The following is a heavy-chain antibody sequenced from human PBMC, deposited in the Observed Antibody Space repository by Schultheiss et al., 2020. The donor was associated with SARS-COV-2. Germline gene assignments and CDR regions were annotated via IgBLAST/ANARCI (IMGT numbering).Heavy chain of an antibody. CDR3: ARGRHEEMPITKGGTSYGMDV. J-gene: IGHJ6*02. D-gene: IGHD5-24*01. CDR2: IYHSGST. CDR1: GGSISSGGYS. V-gene: IGHV4-30-2*01. Sequence: SQTLSLTCAVSGGSISSGGYSWRWVRQPPGKGLEWIAYIYHSGSTYYNPSLKSRVTISVDRTKNQFSLRLGSVTAVDTAVYYCARGRHEEMPITKGGTSYGMDVWGQGTTVTVAS.